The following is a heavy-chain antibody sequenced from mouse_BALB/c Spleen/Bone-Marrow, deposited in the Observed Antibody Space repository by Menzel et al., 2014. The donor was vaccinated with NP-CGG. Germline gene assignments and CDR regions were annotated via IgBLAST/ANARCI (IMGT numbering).Heavy chain of an antibody. Sequence: DVKLVESGAELVKPGASVKLSCTASGFNIKDTYMHWVKQRPEQGLEWIGRIDPANGNTKYDPKFQGKATITADTSSNTADLQLSSLTSEDTAVYSCATMITDWYFDVWGAGTTVTVSS. CDR1: GFNIKDTY. D-gene: IGHD2-4*01. V-gene: IGHV14-3*02. J-gene: IGHJ1*01. CDR2: IDPANGNT. CDR3: ATMITDWYFDV.